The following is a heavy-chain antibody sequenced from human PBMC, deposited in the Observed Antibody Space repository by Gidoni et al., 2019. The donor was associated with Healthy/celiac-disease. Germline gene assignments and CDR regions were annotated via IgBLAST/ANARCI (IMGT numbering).Heavy chain of an antibody. CDR2: IWYDVRNK. V-gene: IGHV3-33*01. D-gene: IGHD3-16*02. J-gene: IGHJ3*02. Sequence: QVQLVESGGGVVQPGRSLRLSCAASGFTFSSYGMNWVRQAPGKGLEWVVFIWYDVRNKYSADSVKGRFTISRDNSKNTLYLQMNSLRAEDTAVYYCASDSLLDYDYVWGSYRRPGGAFDIWGQGTMVTVSS. CDR3: ASDSLLDYDYVWGSYRRPGGAFDI. CDR1: GFTFSSYG.